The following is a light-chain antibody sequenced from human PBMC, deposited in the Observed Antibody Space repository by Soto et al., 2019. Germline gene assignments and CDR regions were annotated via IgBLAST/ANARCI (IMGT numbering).Light chain of an antibody. V-gene: IGKV1-39*01. CDR1: QSISGY. CDR3: QQSDSMPWT. J-gene: IGKJ1*01. Sequence: DIQMTQSPSSLSASVGDRVTITCRASQSISGYLNWYQKKSGQAPRLLMYAASTMQSCVPSRFSGSGSGTDFTLTISSLQPEDSATYYCQQSDSMPWTFGQGTKV. CDR2: AAS.